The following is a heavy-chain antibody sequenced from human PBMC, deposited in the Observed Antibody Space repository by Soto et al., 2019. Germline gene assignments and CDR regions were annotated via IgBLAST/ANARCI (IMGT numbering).Heavy chain of an antibody. V-gene: IGHV3-23*01. D-gene: IGHD2-15*01. J-gene: IGHJ5*02. Sequence: EVQLLESGGGLVQPGEPLRLSCAASGFTFSSYAMTWVRQPPVKGLEWVSSISGSGDYTYFADSVKGRFTISRDNSEGTLHLQVSSLRAADTAIYYWAKDSRSHPPGWFDPWGQGTLVTVSS. CDR3: AKDSRSHPPGWFDP. CDR1: GFTFSSYA. CDR2: ISGSGDYT.